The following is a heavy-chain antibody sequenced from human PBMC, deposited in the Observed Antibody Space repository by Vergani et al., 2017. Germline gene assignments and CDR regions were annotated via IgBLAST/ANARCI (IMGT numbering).Heavy chain of an antibody. J-gene: IGHJ3*02. CDR3: ARRCSTTCSTMGRAAFDI. CDR1: GGSISSDDLY. CDR2: IHYSGTT. V-gene: IGHV4-30-4*01. Sequence: QLQLQESGPGLVKPSQTLSLTCTVSGGSISSDDLYWSWIRQPPGKGLEWIGYIHYSGTTYYNSSLKSRVSMSVATSKKQFSLKMNSVTAADTAVYYCARRCSTTCSTMGRAAFDIWGQGTMVTVSS. D-gene: IGHD2-2*01.